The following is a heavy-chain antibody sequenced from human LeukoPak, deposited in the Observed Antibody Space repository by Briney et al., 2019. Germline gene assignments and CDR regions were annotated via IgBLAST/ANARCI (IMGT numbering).Heavy chain of an antibody. CDR1: GFTFDDYG. D-gene: IGHD3-22*01. Sequence: GGSLRLSCAASGFTFDDYGMSWVRQAPGKGLEWVSGINWNGGSTGYADSVKGRFTISRDNAKNSLYLQMNSLRAEDTALYYCAREAWYYDSSGYYYFDYWGQGTLVTVSS. CDR2: INWNGGST. V-gene: IGHV3-20*04. J-gene: IGHJ4*02. CDR3: AREAWYYDSSGYYYFDY.